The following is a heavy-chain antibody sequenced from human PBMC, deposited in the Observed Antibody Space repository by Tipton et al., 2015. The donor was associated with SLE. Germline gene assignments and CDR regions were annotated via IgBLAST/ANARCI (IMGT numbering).Heavy chain of an antibody. V-gene: IGHV1-18*01. J-gene: IGHJ5*01. Sequence: QLMQSGAEVKRPGASVKVSCKASGYNLNTYTITWVRQAPGRGLEWMGWISPYNANTNYAQNFRGRVTMTTDTSTTTAYMELKSLRSDDAAVYYCAKVAFPVLVMGHWLVAWGHVTLVTGSS. CDR2: ISPYNANT. CDR3: AKVAFPVLVMGHWLVA. CDR1: GYNLNTYT. D-gene: IGHD2-21*01.